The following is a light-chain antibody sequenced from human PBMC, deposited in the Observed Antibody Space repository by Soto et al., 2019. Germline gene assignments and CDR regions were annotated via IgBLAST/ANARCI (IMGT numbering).Light chain of an antibody. CDR3: MQATQFRT. CDR2: QIS. V-gene: IGKV2-24*01. Sequence: DIVMTQTPLSSPVTLGQPASISCRSSQSLVHSDGNTYLSWLHQRPGQPPRLLIYQISNRFSGVPDSFSGSGAGTDFTLKISRVEAEDVGVYYCMQATQFRTFGQGTKVEIK. CDR1: QSLVHSDGNTY. J-gene: IGKJ1*01.